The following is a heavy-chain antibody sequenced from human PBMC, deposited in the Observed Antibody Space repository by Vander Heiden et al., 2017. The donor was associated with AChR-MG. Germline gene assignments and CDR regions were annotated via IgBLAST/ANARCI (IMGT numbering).Heavy chain of an antibody. J-gene: IGHJ4*02. Sequence: EVQLLESGGGLVQPGGSLRLSCAASGFTFSSYAMTWVRQAPGKGLEWVSGISGSGGGTYDADSVKGRFTISRDNSKNTLYLQMNSMRAEDTAVYYCANRPFYDDFDYWGQGTLVTVSS. CDR1: GFTFSSYA. CDR2: ISGSGGGT. CDR3: ANRPFYDDFDY. V-gene: IGHV3-23*01. D-gene: IGHD5-12*01.